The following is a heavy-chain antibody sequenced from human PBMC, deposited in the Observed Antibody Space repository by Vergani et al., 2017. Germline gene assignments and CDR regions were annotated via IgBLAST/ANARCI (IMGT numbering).Heavy chain of an antibody. CDR3: ARASRVDTAMVDDY. CDR1: GYTFTSYY. D-gene: IGHD5-18*01. V-gene: IGHV1-46*01. J-gene: IGHJ4*02. CDR2: INPSGGST. Sequence: QVQLVQSGAEVKKPGASVKVSCKASGYTFTSYYMHWVRPAPGQGLEWIGIINPSGGSTSYAQKFQGRVTMTRYTSTSTVYMELSSLRSEDTAVYYCARASRVDTAMVDDYWGQGTLVTVSS.